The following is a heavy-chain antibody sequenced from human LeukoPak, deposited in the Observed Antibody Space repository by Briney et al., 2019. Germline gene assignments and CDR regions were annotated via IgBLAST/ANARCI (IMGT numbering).Heavy chain of an antibody. CDR1: GFTFSSYW. J-gene: IGHJ6*02. CDR2: IKQDGSEK. Sequence: GGSLRLSCVASGFTFSSYWMSWVRPAPGKGLEWVANIKQDGSEKYYVDSVKGRFTISRDNAKNSLYLQMNSLRAEDTAVYYCAREHTIGYFDWSPTLARYYGMDVWGQGTTVTVSS. CDR3: AREHTIGYFDWSPTLARYYGMDV. V-gene: IGHV3-7*01. D-gene: IGHD3-9*01.